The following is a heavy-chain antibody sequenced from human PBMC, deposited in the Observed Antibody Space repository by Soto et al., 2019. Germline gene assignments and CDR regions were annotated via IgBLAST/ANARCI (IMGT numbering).Heavy chain of an antibody. J-gene: IGHJ6*02. Sequence: QVQLVESGGGVVQPGRSLRLSCAASGFTFSSYGMHWVRQAPGKGLEWVAVISYDGSNKYYADSVKGRFTISRDNSKNSLYLQMNSLRAEDTAVYYCAKEQGGGGSMDVWGQGTTVTVSS. CDR3: AKEQGGGGSMDV. V-gene: IGHV3-30*18. D-gene: IGHD2-15*01. CDR2: ISYDGSNK. CDR1: GFTFSSYG.